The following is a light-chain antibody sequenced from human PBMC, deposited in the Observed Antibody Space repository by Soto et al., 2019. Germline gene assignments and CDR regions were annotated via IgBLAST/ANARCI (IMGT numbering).Light chain of an antibody. J-gene: IGKJ5*01. CDR1: QSVSSSY. CDR3: QQRSNWPPIT. CDR2: DAS. Sequence: EIVLTQSPGTLSLSPLERATLSFMASQSVSSSYLAWYQQKPGQAPRLLIYDASNRATGIPARFSGSGSGTDFTLTISSLEPEDFAVYYCQQRSNWPPITFGQGTRLEIK. V-gene: IGKV3D-20*02.